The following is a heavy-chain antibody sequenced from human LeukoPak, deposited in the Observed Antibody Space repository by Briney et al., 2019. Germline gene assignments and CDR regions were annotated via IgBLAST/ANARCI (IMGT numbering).Heavy chain of an antibody. Sequence: GGSLRLSCAASGFTVSSNYMSWVRQAPGKGLEWVSVIYSGGSTYYADSVKGRFTISRDNSKNTLYLQMNSLRAEDTAVYYCAXLKDLKQFSYWGQGTLVTVSS. CDR3: AXLKDLKQFSY. CDR1: GFTVSSNY. D-gene: IGHD3-3*01. CDR2: IYSGGST. J-gene: IGHJ4*02. V-gene: IGHV3-53*01.